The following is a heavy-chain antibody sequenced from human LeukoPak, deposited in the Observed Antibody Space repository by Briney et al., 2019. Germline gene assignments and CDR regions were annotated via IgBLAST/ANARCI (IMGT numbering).Heavy chain of an antibody. D-gene: IGHD3-22*01. J-gene: IGHJ4*02. CDR2: IIPILGIA. CDR1: GGTFSSYT. CDR3: AFDYYDSSDYSDY. V-gene: IGHV1-69*02. Sequence: ASVKVSCKASGGTFSSYTISWVRQAPGQGLEWMGRIIPILGIANYAQKFQGRVTITADKSTSTAYMELSSLRSEDTAVYYCAFDYYDSSDYSDYWGQGTLVTVSS.